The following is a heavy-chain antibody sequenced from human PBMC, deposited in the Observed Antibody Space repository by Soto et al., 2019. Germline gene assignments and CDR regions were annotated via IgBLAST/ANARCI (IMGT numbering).Heavy chain of an antibody. V-gene: IGHV4-59*01. CDR3: ARLSVADRFDP. J-gene: IGHJ5*02. CDR1: GGSISSDY. D-gene: IGHD2-15*01. CDR2: RYYSGTA. Sequence: QVHLQESGPGLVKPLETLSLTCTVSGGSISSDYWTWVRQPPGKGLEWIGYRYYSGTAKYNSSLKSRVTISVDTSKNQFYLKLSSVTVADTAVYYCARLSVADRFDPWGQGIQVTVSS.